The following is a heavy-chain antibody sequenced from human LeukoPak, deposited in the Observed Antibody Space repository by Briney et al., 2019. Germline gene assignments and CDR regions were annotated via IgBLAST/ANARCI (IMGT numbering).Heavy chain of an antibody. CDR2: INPNSGGT. Sequence: ASVKVSCKASGYTFTGYYMHWVRQAPGQGLEWMGWINPNSGGTNYAQKFQGRVTMTRDTSISTAYMELSRLRSDDTAVYYCARAPLPSCSSSLNFDYWGQGTLVTVSS. J-gene: IGHJ4*02. CDR1: GYTFTGYY. V-gene: IGHV1-2*02. CDR3: ARAPLPSCSSSLNFDY. D-gene: IGHD6-6*01.